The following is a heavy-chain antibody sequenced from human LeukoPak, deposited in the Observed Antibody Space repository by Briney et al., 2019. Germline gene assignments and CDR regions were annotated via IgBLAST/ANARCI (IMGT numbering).Heavy chain of an antibody. CDR3: ARGTHYCTNGVCYPEGLDY. D-gene: IGHD2-8*01. CDR2: ISPNSGGT. CDR1: GYTFTGYF. Sequence: ASVKVSCKASGYTFTGYFMHWVRQAPGQGLEWMGWISPNSGGTNYAQKFQGRVTMTRDTSISTAYMELSRLRSDDTAVYYCARGTHYCTNGVCYPEGLDYWGQGTLVTVSS. V-gene: IGHV1-2*02. J-gene: IGHJ4*02.